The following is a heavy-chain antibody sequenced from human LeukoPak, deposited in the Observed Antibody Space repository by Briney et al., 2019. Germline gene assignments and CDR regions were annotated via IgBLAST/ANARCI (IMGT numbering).Heavy chain of an antibody. Sequence: AGGSLRLSCAGSGFTFSRYSMNWFRQAPGKGLERVSSISSRSTNIYADSVKGRFTISRDNAKKTLYLQMNSLRAEDTAVYYCARGPDYGGPLRGQGTLVTVSP. CDR2: ISSRSTNI. J-gene: IGHJ4*02. CDR1: GFTFSRYS. V-gene: IGHV3-21*01. D-gene: IGHD4-23*01. CDR3: ARGPDYGGPL.